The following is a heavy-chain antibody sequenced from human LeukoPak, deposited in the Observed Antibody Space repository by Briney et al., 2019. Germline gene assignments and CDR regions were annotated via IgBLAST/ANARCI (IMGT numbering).Heavy chain of an antibody. J-gene: IGHJ4*02. CDR3: AKGGELLRSYPDY. V-gene: IGHV3-7*03. Sequence: QPGESLRLSCVASGFIFSSYWMSWVRQAPGKGLEWVANVKQDGNEKYYVDSVKGRFTISRDNAKNSLYLQMNSLRAEDTALYYCAKGGELLRSYPDYWGQGTLVTVSS. D-gene: IGHD1-26*01. CDR1: GFIFSSYW. CDR2: VKQDGNEK.